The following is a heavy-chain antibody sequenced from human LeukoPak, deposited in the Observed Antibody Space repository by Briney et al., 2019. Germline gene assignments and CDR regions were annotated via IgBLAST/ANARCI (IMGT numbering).Heavy chain of an antibody. CDR2: ISSSGSTI. Sequence: GGSLRLSCAASGFTFSDYYMSWIRQAPGKGLEWVSYISSSGSTIDYADSVEGRFTISRDNAKNSLYLRMNSLRAEDTAVYYCARSIPAGNRRWGQGTLVTVSS. V-gene: IGHV3-11*01. CDR1: GFTFSDYY. CDR3: ARSIPAGNRR. J-gene: IGHJ4*02. D-gene: IGHD2-2*01.